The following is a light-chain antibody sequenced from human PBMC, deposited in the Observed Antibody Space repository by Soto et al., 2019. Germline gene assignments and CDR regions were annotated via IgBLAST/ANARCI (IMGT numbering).Light chain of an antibody. J-gene: IGKJ1*01. CDR1: QSINSW. Sequence: DIQMTQSPSTLSASIGDRVTITCRASQSINSWLAWYQQKPGKAPKLLIYKASTLESGVPSRFSGSGSGTEFTLTISCLQPDDFATYYCQQYNSFTWTFGQGTKV. CDR3: QQYNSFTWT. V-gene: IGKV1-5*03. CDR2: KAS.